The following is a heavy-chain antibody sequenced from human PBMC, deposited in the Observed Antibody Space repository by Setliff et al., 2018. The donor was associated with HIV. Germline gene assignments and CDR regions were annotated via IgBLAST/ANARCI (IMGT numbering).Heavy chain of an antibody. CDR2: INPNSGGT. J-gene: IGHJ6*04. V-gene: IGHV1-2*06. CDR3: ARGKGVRGVIITGGLDV. Sequence: ASVKVSCKASGYTFTGYYMHWVRQAPGQGLEWMGRINPNSGGTNYAQKFQGRVTMTRDTSISTTNLELRSLRSEDTAVYYCARGKGVRGVIITGGLDVWGKGTTVTSPQ. CDR1: GYTFTGYY. D-gene: IGHD3-10*01.